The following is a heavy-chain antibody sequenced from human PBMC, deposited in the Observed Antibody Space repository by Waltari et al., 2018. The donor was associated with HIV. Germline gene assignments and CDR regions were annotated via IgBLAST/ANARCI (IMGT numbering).Heavy chain of an antibody. CDR1: GYTFTSYD. V-gene: IGHV1-8*01. D-gene: IGHD6-13*01. J-gene: IGHJ6*02. CDR2: MNPNSGNT. CDR3: ARGAGQQLVPEYYYYGMDV. Sequence: QVQLVQSGAEVKKPGASVKVSCKASGYTFTSYDINWVRQATGQGLEWMGWMNPNSGNTGYEQKFQGRVTMTRNTSKSTAYMELGSLRSEDTAVYYCARGAGQQLVPEYYYYGMDVWGQGTTVTVSS.